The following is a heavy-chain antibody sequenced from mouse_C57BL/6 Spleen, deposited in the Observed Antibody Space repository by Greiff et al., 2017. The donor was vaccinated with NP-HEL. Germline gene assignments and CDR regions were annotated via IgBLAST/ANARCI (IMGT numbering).Heavy chain of an antibody. D-gene: IGHD1-1*01. Sequence: EVQLQQSGPGLAKPSQTLSLTCSVTGYSITSDYWNWIRKFPGNKLEYMGYLSYSGSTYYNPSLKLRISITRDTSKNQYYLQVNSVTTEDTATYYCARYTGYGSSYGYFDVWGTGTTVTVSS. V-gene: IGHV3-8*01. CDR3: ARYTGYGSSYGYFDV. CDR2: LSYSGST. CDR1: GYSITSDY. J-gene: IGHJ1*03.